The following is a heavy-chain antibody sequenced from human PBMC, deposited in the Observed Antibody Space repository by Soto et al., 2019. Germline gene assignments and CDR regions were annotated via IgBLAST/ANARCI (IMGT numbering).Heavy chain of an antibody. CDR2: TYYRSKWYN. D-gene: IGHD6-6*01. Sequence: QTLSLTCAISGDSVSSNSAAWNWIRQSPSRGLEWLGRTYYRSKWYNDYAVSVKSRITINPDTSKNQFSLQLNSVTPEDTAVYYCARELGGYSSSSTVWANWFDPWGQGTLVTVSS. CDR3: ARELGGYSSSSTVWANWFDP. J-gene: IGHJ5*02. V-gene: IGHV6-1*01. CDR1: GDSVSSNSAA.